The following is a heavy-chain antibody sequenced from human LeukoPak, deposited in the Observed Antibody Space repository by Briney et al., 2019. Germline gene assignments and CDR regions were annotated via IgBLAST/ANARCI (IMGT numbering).Heavy chain of an antibody. CDR3: TRDRGAYNLYDY. Sequence: PGGSLRLSCTASGFTFGDYAMSWIRQAPRKGLEWVGFIRSKAYGETADCAASVKGRLTISRDDSKAIAYLQMNSLKTEDTAVYHCTRDRGAYNLYDYWGQGTLVTVSS. J-gene: IGHJ4*02. CDR1: GFTFGDYA. CDR2: IRSKAYGETA. V-gene: IGHV3-49*03. D-gene: IGHD1-1*01.